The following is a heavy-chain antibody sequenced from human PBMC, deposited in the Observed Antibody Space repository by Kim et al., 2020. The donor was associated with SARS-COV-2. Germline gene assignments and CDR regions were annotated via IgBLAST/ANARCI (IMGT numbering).Heavy chain of an antibody. CDR3: AREAVAGSFDY. J-gene: IGHJ4*02. V-gene: IGHV1-3*01. CDR2: T. Sequence: TRHSQKFPGRAAITMDTAATTAYLGLSGLTSEDTAVYYCAREAVAGSFDYWGQGTLVTVSS. D-gene: IGHD6-19*01.